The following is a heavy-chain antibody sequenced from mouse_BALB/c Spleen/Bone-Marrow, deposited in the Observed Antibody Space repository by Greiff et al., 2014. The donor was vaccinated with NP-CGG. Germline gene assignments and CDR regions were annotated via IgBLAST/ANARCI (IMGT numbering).Heavy chain of an antibody. V-gene: IGHV1-82*01. J-gene: IGHJ4*01. CDR1: GYAFSSSW. D-gene: IGHD1-1*01. Sequence: QVQLKESGPELVKPGASVKFSCTGSGYAFSSSWMNWVKQRPGQGLEWIGRIYPGDGDTNSNGRFKGKATLTADRSSNTAYMQLSSLTSVDSAVYFCARSAYYGSSYGAMDYWGQGTSVTVSS. CDR3: ARSAYYGSSYGAMDY. CDR2: IYPGDGDT.